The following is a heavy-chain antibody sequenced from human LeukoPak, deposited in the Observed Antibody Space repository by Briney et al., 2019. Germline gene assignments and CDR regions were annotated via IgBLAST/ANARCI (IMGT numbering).Heavy chain of an antibody. J-gene: IGHJ3*02. Sequence: GESLRISCKGSGYSFTSYWIGWVRQMPGKGLEWMGIIYPGYSDTRYSPSFQGQVTISADKSISTAYLQWDSLKASDTAMYYCARNALRSRAAFDIWGQGTMVTVSS. D-gene: IGHD3-10*01. CDR2: IYPGYSDT. V-gene: IGHV5-51*01. CDR3: ARNALRSRAAFDI. CDR1: GYSFTSYW.